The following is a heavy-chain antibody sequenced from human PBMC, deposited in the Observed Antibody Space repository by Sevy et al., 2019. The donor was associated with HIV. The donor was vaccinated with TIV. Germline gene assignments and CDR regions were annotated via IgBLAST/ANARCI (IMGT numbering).Heavy chain of an antibody. V-gene: IGHV3-7*03. Sequence: GGSLRLSCAAPGLFFSAYWMTWVRQVPGKGLEWVANINEDGSQINYLHSVRGRFTISRDNTKNSLYLQMNSLSVEDSATYYCVKAIYKDDSAWGQGTLVTVSS. CDR2: INEDGSQI. J-gene: IGHJ4*02. D-gene: IGHD1-1*01. CDR1: GLFFSAYW. CDR3: VKAIYKDDSA.